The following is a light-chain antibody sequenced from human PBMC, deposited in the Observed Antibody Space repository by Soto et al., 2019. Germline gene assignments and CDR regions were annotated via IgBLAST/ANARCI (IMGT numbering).Light chain of an antibody. J-gene: IGLJ3*02. V-gene: IGLV1-51*02. Sequence: QSVLTQPPSVSAAPGQKVTISCSGNSSNIVNTYVSWYQRLPETAPKLLISKNNRRPSGIPDRFSDSKSGTSATLGITGLQTGDEADYYCAIWDSSVGGLFGGGTKLTVL. CDR1: SSNIVNTY. CDR3: AIWDSSVGGL. CDR2: KNN.